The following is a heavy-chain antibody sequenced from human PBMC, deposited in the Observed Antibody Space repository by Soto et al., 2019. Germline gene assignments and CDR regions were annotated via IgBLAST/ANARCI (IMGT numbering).Heavy chain of an antibody. CDR1: GYTFTSYG. Sequence: SVKVSCKASGYTFTSYGISWVRQAPGQGLEWVGGIIPIFGTANYAQKFQGRVTITADESTSTAYMELSSLRSEDTAVYYCARDSPAAGTYYWGQGTLVTVSS. J-gene: IGHJ4*02. CDR3: ARDSPAAGTYY. V-gene: IGHV1-69*13. D-gene: IGHD6-13*01. CDR2: IIPIFGTA.